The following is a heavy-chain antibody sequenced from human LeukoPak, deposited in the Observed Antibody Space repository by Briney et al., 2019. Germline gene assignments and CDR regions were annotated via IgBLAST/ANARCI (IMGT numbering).Heavy chain of an antibody. J-gene: IGHJ4*02. CDR1: GYTLTELS. V-gene: IGHV1-24*01. Sequence: ASVKVSCKVSGYTLTELSMHWVRQAPGKGLEWMGGFDPEDGETIYAQKFQGRVTITADESTSTAYMELSSLRSEDTAVYYCARAAYYYDSSGTFDYWGQGTLVAVSS. CDR2: FDPEDGET. CDR3: ARAAYYYDSSGTFDY. D-gene: IGHD3-22*01.